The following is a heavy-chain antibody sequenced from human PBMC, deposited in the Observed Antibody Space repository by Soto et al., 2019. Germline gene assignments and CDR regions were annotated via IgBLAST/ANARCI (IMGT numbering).Heavy chain of an antibody. CDR2: IIPIFGTS. Sequence: QVQLVQSGTEVKKPGSSVQVSCKASGGSLSNYLITWVRQAPGQGLEWMGEIIPIFGTSNSAQRFQGRVTITAVDSTSTVYMELSNLRSEDTAVYYCARGGVDTVTFDYWGQGTLVTVSS. CDR1: GGSLSNYL. V-gene: IGHV1-69*01. CDR3: ARGGVDTVTFDY. D-gene: IGHD5-18*01. J-gene: IGHJ4*02.